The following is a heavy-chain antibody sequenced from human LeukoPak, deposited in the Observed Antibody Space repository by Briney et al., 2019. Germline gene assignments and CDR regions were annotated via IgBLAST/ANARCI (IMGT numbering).Heavy chain of an antibody. V-gene: IGHV1-69*04. CDR2: IILILDIA. D-gene: IGHD3-10*01. CDR1: GGTFNNYI. Sequence: ASVKVSCKTSGGTFNNYIISWVRQAPGQGLEWVGTIILILDIANYAQKFQGRVTITADKSTGTAYMELSSLRSEDTAVYYYAREESRYYLDPWGQGTLVTVSS. CDR3: AREESRYYLDP. J-gene: IGHJ5*02.